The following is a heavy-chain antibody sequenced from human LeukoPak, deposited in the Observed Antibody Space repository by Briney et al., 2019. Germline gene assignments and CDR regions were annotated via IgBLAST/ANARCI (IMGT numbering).Heavy chain of an antibody. CDR2: ISSSGSTI. CDR1: GFTFCDYY. J-gene: IGHJ4*02. D-gene: IGHD3-3*01. Sequence: GGSLRLSCAASGFTFCDYYMSWIRQAPGKGLEWVSYISSSGSTIYYADSVKGRFTISRDNAKNSLYLQMNSLRAEDTAVYYCARVDFSPDPYYFDYWGQGTLVTVSS. CDR3: ARVDFSPDPYYFDY. V-gene: IGHV3-11*01.